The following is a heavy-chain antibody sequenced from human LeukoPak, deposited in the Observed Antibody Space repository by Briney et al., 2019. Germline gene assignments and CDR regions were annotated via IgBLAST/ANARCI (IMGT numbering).Heavy chain of an antibody. CDR2: ISAYNGNT. V-gene: IGHV1-18*01. Sequence: ASVKVSCKASGYTFTSYGISWVRQAPGQGLEWMGWISAYNGNTNYAQKLQGRVTMTTDTSTSTAYMELRSLRSDDTAVYYCARDVSGRYYYDSSGSLFDYWAREPWSPSPQ. J-gene: IGHJ4*02. CDR3: ARDVSGRYYYDSSGSLFDY. D-gene: IGHD3-22*01. CDR1: GYTFTSYG.